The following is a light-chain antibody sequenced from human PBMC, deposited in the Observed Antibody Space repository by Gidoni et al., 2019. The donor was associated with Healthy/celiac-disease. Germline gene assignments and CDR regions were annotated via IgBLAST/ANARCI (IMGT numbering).Light chain of an antibody. V-gene: IGKV3-15*01. CDR3: QQYNNWPPIT. Sequence: IVMTQSPATLSVSPGERATLSCRASQSVSSNLACYPQKPGQAPRLLIYGSSTRATGITARFSGSGSGTEFTLTISSLQSEDFAVYYCQQYNNWPPITFGQGTRLEIK. CDR2: GSS. CDR1: QSVSSN. J-gene: IGKJ5*01.